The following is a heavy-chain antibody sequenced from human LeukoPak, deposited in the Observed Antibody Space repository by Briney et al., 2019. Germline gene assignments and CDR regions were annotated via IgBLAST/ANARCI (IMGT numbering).Heavy chain of an antibody. CDR3: AKSGGGDCTGDYCINWFDP. CDR1: GFTISSYA. D-gene: IGHD2-8*02. V-gene: IGHV3-23*01. CDR2: INGGGGLT. J-gene: IGHJ5*02. Sequence: PGGSLGLSCEGSGFTISSYAMSWVRQAPGKGLEWVSAINGGGGLTYYADSVKGRFPISRDNSKNTLYLQMNSLRAEDTAVYYCAKSGGGDCTGDYCINWFDPWGQGTLVTVSS.